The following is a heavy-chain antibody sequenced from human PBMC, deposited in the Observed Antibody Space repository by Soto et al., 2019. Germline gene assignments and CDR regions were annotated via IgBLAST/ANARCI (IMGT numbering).Heavy chain of an antibody. Sequence: XESLSVPATVSCVSISNSGYYWGWIRRPPGKGLEWIGTIYYSGITYYNPSLKSRVTISVDTSKNQFSLKLTSVPDADTAVYYWARNGSNWGQGTLVTV. CDR2: IYYSGIT. V-gene: IGHV4-39*01. CDR1: CVSISNSGYY. J-gene: IGHJ4*02. CDR3: ARNGSN.